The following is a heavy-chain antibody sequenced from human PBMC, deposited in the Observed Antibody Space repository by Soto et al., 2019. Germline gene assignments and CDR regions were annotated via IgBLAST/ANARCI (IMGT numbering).Heavy chain of an antibody. Sequence: GESLKISCAASGFTFNIYSMNWVRQAPGKGLEWVSYISGSSSTTYYAGSVKGRFTISRGNAKNSLYLQMNSLRAEDTAVYYCATDKLGYCSDGRCYRPGYFENWGQGTPVTVSS. CDR1: GFTFNIYS. J-gene: IGHJ4*02. D-gene: IGHD2-15*01. CDR3: ATDKLGYCSDGRCYRPGYFEN. V-gene: IGHV3-48*01. CDR2: ISGSSSTT.